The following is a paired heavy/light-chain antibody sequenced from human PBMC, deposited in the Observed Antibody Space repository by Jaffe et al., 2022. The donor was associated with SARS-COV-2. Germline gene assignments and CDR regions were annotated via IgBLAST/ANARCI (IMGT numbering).Heavy chain of an antibody. V-gene: IGHV3-23*01. J-gene: IGHJ4*02. CDR3: ARDPAYYYDDTGYPRLSVGY. D-gene: IGHD3-22*01. CDR2: VSGSGDIT. CDR1: GFIFGSYA. Sequence: EVLLLESGGGPVQRGGSLRLSCAVSGFIFGSYAMSWVRQAPGKGLEWVSAVSGSGDITSYADSVKGRFTISRDNSKNTLYLQMNSLRAEDTAVYFCARDPAYYYDDTGYPRLSVGYWGQGTLVTVSS.
Light chain of an antibody. CDR3: QSFDSSYHWV. Sequence: NFILTQPHSVSESPGKAVTISCTGSGGSIASKYVQWYQQRPGSAPTTVIYEDSERPSGVPDRFSGYIDSSSNSASLTIFGLKPEDEADYYCQSFDSSYHWVFGGGTKLTVL. CDR2: EDS. V-gene: IGLV6-57*02. J-gene: IGLJ3*02. CDR1: GGSIASKY.